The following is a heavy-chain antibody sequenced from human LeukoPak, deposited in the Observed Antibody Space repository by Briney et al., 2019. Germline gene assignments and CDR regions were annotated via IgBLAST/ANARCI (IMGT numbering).Heavy chain of an antibody. Sequence: SETLSLTCTVSGGSISSYYWSWIRQPPGKGLEWIGYIYYSGSTNYNPSLKSRVTISVDTSKNQFSLKLSSVTAADTAVYYCARQDSSSWSGDAFDIWGQGTMVTVSS. CDR3: ARQDSSSWSGDAFDI. D-gene: IGHD6-13*01. CDR1: GGSISSYY. CDR2: IYYSGST. V-gene: IGHV4-59*08. J-gene: IGHJ3*02.